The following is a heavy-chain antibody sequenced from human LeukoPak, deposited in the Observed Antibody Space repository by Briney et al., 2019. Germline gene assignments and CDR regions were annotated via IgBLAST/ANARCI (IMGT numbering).Heavy chain of an antibody. Sequence: SETLSLTCTVSDASMDTHYWNWIRQPAGKGLEWIGRIYAGGSTNYNPSLKSRVTMSAVTSKNQFFLRLSSVTAADTAAYYCARDDRINYGDFDYWGQGTLVTVSS. CDR3: ARDDRINYGDFDY. D-gene: IGHD4-17*01. CDR2: IYAGGST. V-gene: IGHV4-4*07. CDR1: DASMDTHY. J-gene: IGHJ4*02.